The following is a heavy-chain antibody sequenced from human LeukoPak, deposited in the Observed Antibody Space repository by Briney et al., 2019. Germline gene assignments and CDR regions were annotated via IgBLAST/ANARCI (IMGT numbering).Heavy chain of an antibody. V-gene: IGHV3-15*01. CDR2: IKSKTDGGEI. CDR1: GFTFTNAW. Sequence: GGSLRLSCEASGFTFTNAWMTWVRQAPGKGLEWVGSIKSKTDGGEIEYAAPVKGRFTISRDDSKNTLYLQMNSLKTEDTALYYCTSDMSYWGQGTLVTVSS. J-gene: IGHJ4*02. CDR3: TSDMSY.